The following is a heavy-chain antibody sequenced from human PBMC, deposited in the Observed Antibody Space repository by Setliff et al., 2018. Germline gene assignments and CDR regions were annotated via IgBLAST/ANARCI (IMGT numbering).Heavy chain of an antibody. Sequence: PGGSLRLSCAASGFTFSSYWMHWVRQVPGKGLVWVSRIDNGGSDTTYADSVKGRFTTSKDIAKNTLYLQMNSLGVEDTAVYHCVRGAGWTGTATPHFDYWGQGALVTVSS. D-gene: IGHD4-4*01. CDR2: IDNGGSDT. CDR1: GFTFSSYW. CDR3: VRGAGWTGTATPHFDY. V-gene: IGHV3-74*01. J-gene: IGHJ4*02.